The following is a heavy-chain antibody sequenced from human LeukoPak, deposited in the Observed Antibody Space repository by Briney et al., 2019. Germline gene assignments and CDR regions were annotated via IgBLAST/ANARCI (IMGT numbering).Heavy chain of an antibody. CDR3: ARRLYYYGSASYT. CDR2: IDPKSGGT. J-gene: IGHJ5*02. Sequence: ASVKVSCKASGYTFIDYYMHWVRQAPGQGLEWMGWIDPKSGGTNYAQKFQGRVTLTRDTSISTAYMELSRLRSDDTAVYYCARRLYYYGSASYTWGQGTLVTVSS. CDR1: GYTFIDYY. V-gene: IGHV1-2*02. D-gene: IGHD3-10*01.